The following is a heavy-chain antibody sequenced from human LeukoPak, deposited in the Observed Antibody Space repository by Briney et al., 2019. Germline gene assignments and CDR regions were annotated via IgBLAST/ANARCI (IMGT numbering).Heavy chain of an antibody. CDR2: FYPSYDST. J-gene: IGHJ4*02. V-gene: IGHV1-46*01. D-gene: IGHD6-19*01. Sequence: ASVKVSCKASGYTFTGYYMHWVRQAPGQGLEWMGIFYPSYDSTRYAQKFQGRITMTRDTSTSTVYMELSSLRSDDTAVYYCARDGGSGWFWGQGTLVTVSS. CDR3: ARDGGSGWF. CDR1: GYTFTGYY.